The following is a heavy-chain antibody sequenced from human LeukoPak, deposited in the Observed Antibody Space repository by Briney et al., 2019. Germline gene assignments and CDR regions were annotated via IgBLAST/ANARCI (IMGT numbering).Heavy chain of an antibody. J-gene: IGHJ6*02. D-gene: IGHD5-12*01. CDR2: ISSSSSYI. V-gene: IGHV3-21*01. CDR1: GFTFSSYS. Sequence: PGGSLRLSCAASGFTFSSYSMNWVRQAPGKGLEWVSSISSSSSYIYYADSVKGRFTISRDNAKNSLYLQMNSLRAEDTAVYYCAREAGYDTDRYYYYGMDVWGQGTTVTVSS. CDR3: AREAGYDTDRYYYYGMDV.